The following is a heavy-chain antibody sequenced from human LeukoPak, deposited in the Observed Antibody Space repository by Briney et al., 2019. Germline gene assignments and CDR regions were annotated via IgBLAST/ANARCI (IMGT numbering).Heavy chain of an antibody. J-gene: IGHJ5*02. V-gene: IGHV3-23*01. D-gene: IGHD1-26*01. CDR1: GFIFSNYA. Sequence: GGSLRLSCAASGFIFSNYAMSWVRRAPGKGLEGVLSISDSGGNTKYADSVKGRFTISRDNSKNTLYLQMNRLRCEDTAVYYCAKDPREALPSNLFVPWGQGPRVRVSS. CDR3: AKDPREALPSNLFVP. CDR2: ISDSGGNT.